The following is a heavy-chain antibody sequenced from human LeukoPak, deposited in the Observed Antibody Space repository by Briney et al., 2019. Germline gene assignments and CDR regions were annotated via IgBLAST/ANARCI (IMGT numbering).Heavy chain of an antibody. CDR3: ARVAGLISSVRRSSGPRRGAFDI. J-gene: IGHJ3*02. CDR1: GGSISSGGYY. D-gene: IGHD3-22*01. Sequence: SQTLSLTCTVSGGSISSGGYYWSWIRQHPGKGLEWIGYIYYSGSTYYNPSLKSRVTISVDTSKNQFSLKLSSVTAADTAVYYCARVAGLISSVRRSSGPRRGAFDIWGQGTMVTVSS. V-gene: IGHV4-31*03. CDR2: IYYSGST.